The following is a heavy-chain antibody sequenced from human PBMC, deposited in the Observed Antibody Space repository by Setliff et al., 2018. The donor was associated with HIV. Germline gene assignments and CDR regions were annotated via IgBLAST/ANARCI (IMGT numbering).Heavy chain of an antibody. Sequence: AASVKVSCKTSGGTFSSYGISWVRQAPGQGLEWMGGIIPMFGTGFYAQKFQGRVTITTDESRSTAYMELSSLSSEDTAVFYCARVGHSSSYHYYGMDVWGQGTTVTVS. D-gene: IGHD6-13*01. CDR3: ARVGHSSSYHYYGMDV. CDR2: IIPMFGTG. CDR1: GGTFSSYG. J-gene: IGHJ6*02. V-gene: IGHV1-69*05.